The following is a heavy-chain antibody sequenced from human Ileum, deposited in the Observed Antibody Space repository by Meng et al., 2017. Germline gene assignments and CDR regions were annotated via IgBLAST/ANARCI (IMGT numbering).Heavy chain of an antibody. J-gene: IGHJ6*02. D-gene: IGHD6-13*01. Sequence: GGSLRLSCAASGFSFRDYSLYWVRHVPGKRREWVGMIWYVGSKRDDADSVEGRFTISRDNSGKTVYLQMNSLTVEDTAIYYCAKRITPADSSHYGLHVWGQGTTVTVSS. CDR2: IWYVGSKR. V-gene: IGHV3-33*06. CDR3: AKRITPADSSHYGLHV. CDR1: GFSFRDYS.